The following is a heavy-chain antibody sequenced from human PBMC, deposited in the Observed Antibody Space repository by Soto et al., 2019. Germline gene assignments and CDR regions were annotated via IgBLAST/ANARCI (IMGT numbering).Heavy chain of an antibody. CDR3: ARGLGDSWSGRYFDY. CDR2: IRRTGSPI. D-gene: IGHD3-3*01. V-gene: IGHV3-48*01. Sequence: EVHLVEFGGGLVQPGGSLRLSCAASGFTFSGYIMNWVRQAPGKGLEWVSYIRRTGSPIYYADSVKGRFTISRDNAKNSLYLQMNSLRAEDTAVYYCARGLGDSWSGRYFDYWGQGTLVTVSS. CDR1: GFTFSGYI. J-gene: IGHJ4*02.